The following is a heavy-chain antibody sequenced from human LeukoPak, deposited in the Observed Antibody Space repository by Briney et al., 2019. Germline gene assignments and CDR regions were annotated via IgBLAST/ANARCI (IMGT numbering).Heavy chain of an antibody. Sequence: GGSLRLSCAASGFTFNICGMHWVRQAPDKGLEWVAVISYDGSNKYFADSMKGLFTISRDNSKNTLYLQMNSLRAEDAAVYYCAKSPRYCSGGSCYDLDYWGQGTLVTVSS. CDR3: AKSPRYCSGGSCYDLDY. J-gene: IGHJ4*02. D-gene: IGHD2-15*01. CDR1: GFTFNICG. V-gene: IGHV3-30*18. CDR2: ISYDGSNK.